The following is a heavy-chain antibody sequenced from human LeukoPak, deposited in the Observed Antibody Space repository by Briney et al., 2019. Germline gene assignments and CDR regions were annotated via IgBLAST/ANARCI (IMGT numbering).Heavy chain of an antibody. CDR1: GGSISSYF. CDR2: IYTSGST. J-gene: IGHJ5*02. Sequence: SETLSLTCTVSGGSISSYFWSWIRQPPGKGLEWIGYIYTSGSTKYNPSLKSRVTISVDTSKNQLSLRLSFVTAADTAVYYCARQDPFFDPWGPGTLVTVSS. CDR3: ARQDPFFDP. V-gene: IGHV4-4*09.